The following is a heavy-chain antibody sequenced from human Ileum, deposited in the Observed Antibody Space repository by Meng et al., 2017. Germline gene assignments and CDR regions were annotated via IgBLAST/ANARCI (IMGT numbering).Heavy chain of an antibody. Sequence: VLLVRLGGGCVQPGGSLRLSCAASGLTVSSNYMSWVRQAPGKGLEWLSIIHSGGTTYYADSVKGRFTISRDNSKNTVHLQMNSLRTEDTAVYYCARDPGYGDPRDYWGQGTLVTVSS. CDR1: GLTVSSNY. J-gene: IGHJ4*02. V-gene: IGHV3-66*02. CDR2: IHSGGTT. CDR3: ARDPGYGDPRDY. D-gene: IGHD4-17*01.